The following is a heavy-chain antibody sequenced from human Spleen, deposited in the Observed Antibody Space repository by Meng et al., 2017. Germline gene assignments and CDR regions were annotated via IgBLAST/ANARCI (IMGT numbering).Heavy chain of an antibody. Sequence: VQLVQFGSEVQDPGALVKSPLNPSGPNLPDYVIPRVLRAPGQVLEWMGRINPKNGDTHYAQKFQARVTMTGDTSISTAYMELSGLRSDDTAMYYCARDEDISAAGKLFGDYWGQGTLVTVSS. V-gene: IGHV1-2*06. CDR1: GPNLPDYV. D-gene: IGHD6-25*01. CDR2: INPKNGDT. J-gene: IGHJ4*02. CDR3: ARDEDISAAGKLFGDY.